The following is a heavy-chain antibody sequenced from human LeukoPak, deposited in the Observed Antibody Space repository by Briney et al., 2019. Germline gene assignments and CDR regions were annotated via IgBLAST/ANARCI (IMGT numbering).Heavy chain of an antibody. D-gene: IGHD6-19*01. Sequence: SETLSLTCAVYGGSFSGYFWSWIRQPPGKGLEWIGEVNHSGSINYNPSLKSRVTISVDTSKNQFSLKLSSVTAADTAVYYCARQKFANATVAGTPDYWGQGTLVTVSS. CDR2: VNHSGSI. V-gene: IGHV4-34*01. J-gene: IGHJ4*02. CDR3: ARQKFANATVAGTPDY. CDR1: GGSFSGYF.